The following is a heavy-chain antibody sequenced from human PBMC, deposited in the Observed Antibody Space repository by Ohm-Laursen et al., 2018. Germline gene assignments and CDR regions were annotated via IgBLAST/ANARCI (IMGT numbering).Heavy chain of an antibody. CDR2: IYTSGST. D-gene: IGHD3-9*01. Sequence: SETLSLTCTVSGDSISSYYWSWIRQPAWKGLEWIGRIYTSGSTNYNPSLKSRVTMSVDTSKNQFSLKLTSVTAADTAVYYCAVSEVRYSFTYLADFWGQGTLVTVPS. J-gene: IGHJ4*02. V-gene: IGHV4-4*07. CDR1: GDSISSYY. CDR3: AVSEVRYSFTYLADF.